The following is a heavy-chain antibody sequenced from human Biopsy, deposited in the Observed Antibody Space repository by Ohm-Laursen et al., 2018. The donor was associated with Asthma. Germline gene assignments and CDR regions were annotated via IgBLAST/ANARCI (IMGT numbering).Heavy chain of an antibody. J-gene: IGHJ4*02. CDR3: ARGDSSNWPHYYFDY. Sequence: SLRLSCTASGFAVSRDHMFWVRQAPGKGLEWISVIYSGGTSHTADSVRGRFTISRDYSKNTLYLQMHSLRAEDTAVYYCARGDSSNWPHYYFDYWGQGTLVTVPS. CDR2: IYSGGTS. CDR1: GFAVSRDH. D-gene: IGHD3-22*01. V-gene: IGHV3-53*01.